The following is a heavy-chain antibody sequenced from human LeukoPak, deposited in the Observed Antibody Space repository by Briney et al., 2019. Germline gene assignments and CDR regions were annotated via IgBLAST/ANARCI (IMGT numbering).Heavy chain of an antibody. CDR1: GLIFSDYG. V-gene: IGHV3-30*18. CDR2: ISYDGSNK. Sequence: GGSLRLSCAASGLIFSDYGMNWVRQAPGKGLEWVGVISYDGSNKYYADSVRRRFTSYRDNSKNTLYLQMNSLRPEDTAVYYCAKDFEGFCGGDCYSMDFWGQGTLASVSS. CDR3: AKDFEGFCGGDCYSMDF. J-gene: IGHJ4*02. D-gene: IGHD2-21*02.